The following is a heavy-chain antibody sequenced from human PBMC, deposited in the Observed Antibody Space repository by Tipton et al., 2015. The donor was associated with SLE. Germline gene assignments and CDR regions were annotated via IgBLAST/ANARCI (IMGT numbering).Heavy chain of an antibody. J-gene: IGHJ4*02. CDR3: ATLGGLLLEADLDY. V-gene: IGHV1-2*02. CDR2: INPNNGGT. D-gene: IGHD1-1*01. Sequence: QSGAEVKKPGASVKVSCKASGYSFTDYYMHWVRQAPGQGLEWMGWINPNNGGTICAQQFRGRVTMTRDTSVITAYMDLSSLRSDDTAVYYCATLGGLLLEADLDYWGQGTLLTVSS. CDR1: GYSFTDYY.